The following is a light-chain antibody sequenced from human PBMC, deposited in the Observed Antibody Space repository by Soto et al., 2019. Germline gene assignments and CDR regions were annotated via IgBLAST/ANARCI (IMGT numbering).Light chain of an antibody. CDR1: QSVSSN. V-gene: IGKV3-15*01. J-gene: IGKJ2*01. CDR2: GAS. CDR3: QQYNNWPPYT. Sequence: EIVMTQSPATLSVSPGERATLSCRASQSVSSNLAWYQQKPGQAPRLLFYGASTRATGIPARFSGSGPGTEFTLTNSILQSEDFAVYYCQQYNNWPPYTFGQGTKLEIK.